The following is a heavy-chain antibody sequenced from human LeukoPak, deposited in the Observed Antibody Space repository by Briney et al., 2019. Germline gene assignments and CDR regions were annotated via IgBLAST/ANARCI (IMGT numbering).Heavy chain of an antibody. CDR2: IYYSGST. CDR3: ARGRVEPAAAYYYYYGMDV. D-gene: IGHD2-2*01. V-gene: IGHV4-30-4*01. Sequence: SETLSLTCTVSGGSISTYYWSWIRQPPGKGLEWIGYIYYSGSTYYNPSLKSRVTISVDTSKNQFSLKLSSVTAADTAVYYCARGRVEPAAAYYYYYGMDVWGQGTTVTVSS. J-gene: IGHJ6*02. CDR1: GGSISTYY.